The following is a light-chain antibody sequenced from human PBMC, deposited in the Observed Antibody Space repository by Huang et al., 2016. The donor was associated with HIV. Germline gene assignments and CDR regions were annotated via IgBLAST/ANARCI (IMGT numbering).Light chain of an antibody. CDR2: GAF. Sequence: EIVLTQSPGTLSLSPGERATLSCRASQTITSNYLAWYQQQPGQAPRLLIYGAFSRATGIPDRFRGSGSGTDFTLTITRLEPEDFAVYYCQQYGSSPPYTFGQGTKLEIK. CDR3: QQYGSSPPYT. CDR1: QTITSNY. J-gene: IGKJ2*01. V-gene: IGKV3-20*01.